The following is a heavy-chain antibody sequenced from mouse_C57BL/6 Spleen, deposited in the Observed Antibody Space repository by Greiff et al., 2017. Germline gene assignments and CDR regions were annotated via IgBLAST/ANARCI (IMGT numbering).Heavy chain of an antibody. D-gene: IGHD1-1*01. CDR1: GYSITSGYD. CDR3: ASRANGYFDV. J-gene: IGHJ1*03. V-gene: IGHV3-1*01. Sequence: VQLKESGPGMVKPSQSLSLTCTVTGYSITSGYDWHWIRHFPGNKLEWMGYISYSGSSNYNPSLKSRISITHDTSKNHFFLKLNSVTTEDTATYYCASRANGYFDVWGTGTTVTVSS. CDR2: ISYSGSS.